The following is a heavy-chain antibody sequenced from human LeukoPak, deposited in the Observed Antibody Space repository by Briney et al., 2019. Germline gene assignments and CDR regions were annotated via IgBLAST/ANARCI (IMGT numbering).Heavy chain of an antibody. J-gene: IGHJ4*02. CDR1: GYTFTNYA. CDR2: INAGNGNT. Sequence: ASVKVSCKTSGYTFTNYAMQWVRQAPGQRLEWMGWINAGNGNTKYSQKFQGRGTITRDTSASIAYMKLSSLRSEDTAVYYCARDRGVTMVRGVIDSFDYWGQGTLVTVSS. CDR3: ARDRGVTMVRGVIDSFDY. D-gene: IGHD3-10*01. V-gene: IGHV1-3*01.